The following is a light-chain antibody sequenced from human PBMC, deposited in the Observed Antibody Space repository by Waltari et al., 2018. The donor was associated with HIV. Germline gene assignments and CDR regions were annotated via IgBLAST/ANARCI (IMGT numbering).Light chain of an antibody. J-gene: IGLJ2*01. CDR1: SSDVGGYNA. Sequence: QSALTQPASVSGSPGQSISLSCTGTSSDVGGYNAVSWYQQHPAKAPKLVILEVSKRPSGVSNRFSGSKSGNRASLTISGLQAEDEAYYYCSSYTSSDTVVFGGGTKVTVL. CDR2: EVS. V-gene: IGLV2-14*01. CDR3: SSYTSSDTVV.